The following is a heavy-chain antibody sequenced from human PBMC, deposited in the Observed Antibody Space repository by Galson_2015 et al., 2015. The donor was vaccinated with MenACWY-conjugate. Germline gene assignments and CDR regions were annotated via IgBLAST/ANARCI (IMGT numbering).Heavy chain of an antibody. J-gene: IGHJ5*02. CDR3: ARDYGSGTYYMGWFDP. V-gene: IGHV3-48*02. CDR1: RISFRTYN. Sequence: SLRLSCAASRISFRTYNMNWVRQAPGKGLEWVSYISSTSTIIYYADSVKGRFTISRDNAKNSLYLQMNSLRDEDTAVYYCARDYGSGTYYMGWFDPWGQGTLVTVSS. CDR2: ISSTSTII. D-gene: IGHD3-10*01.